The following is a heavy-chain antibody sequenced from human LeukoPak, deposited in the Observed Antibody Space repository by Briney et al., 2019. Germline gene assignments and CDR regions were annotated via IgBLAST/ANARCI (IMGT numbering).Heavy chain of an antibody. D-gene: IGHD7-27*01. V-gene: IGHV1-8*01. CDR1: GYTFTSYD. J-gene: IGHJ4*02. Sequence: ASVKVYCKASGYTFTSYDINWVRQVTGQGLEWMGWMSPNSGHTGYAQKFQGRVTMTRSTSMSTAYMELSSLKSEDTAVYFCARGPPNWGYDYWGQGTLVTVSS. CDR3: ARGPPNWGYDY. CDR2: MSPNSGHT.